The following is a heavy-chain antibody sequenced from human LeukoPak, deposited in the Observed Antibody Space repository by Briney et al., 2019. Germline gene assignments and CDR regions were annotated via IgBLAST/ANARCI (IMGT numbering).Heavy chain of an antibody. D-gene: IGHD3-22*01. CDR2: VYYSGST. CDR1: GGSFSSTTYY. J-gene: IGHJ4*02. V-gene: IGHV4-39*01. Sequence: SETLSLTCTVSGGSFSSTTYYWGWIRQPPGKGLEWIGSVYYSGSTYYNQSLKSRVTISVDTSKNQFSLKLTSVTAADTAVYYCARQYYDSSGYYPWYFDYWGQGTLVAVSS. CDR3: ARQYYDSSGYYPWYFDY.